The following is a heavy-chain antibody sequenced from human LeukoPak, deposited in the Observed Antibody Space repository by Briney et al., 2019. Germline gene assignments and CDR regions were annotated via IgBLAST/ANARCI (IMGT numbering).Heavy chain of an antibody. D-gene: IGHD3-10*01. CDR1: GYRFNYYW. CDR2: IYPDDSDT. J-gene: IGHJ4*02. Sequence: KNGESLKISCQGSGYRFNYYWIGWVRQMPGKGLEWMGIIYPDDSDTKYSPSFQGQVTISADKSINTAYLQWSSLKASDTAMYFCATLFGQGTFYPAEYFDYWGQGTLVTVSS. V-gene: IGHV5-51*01. CDR3: ATLFGQGTFYPAEYFDY.